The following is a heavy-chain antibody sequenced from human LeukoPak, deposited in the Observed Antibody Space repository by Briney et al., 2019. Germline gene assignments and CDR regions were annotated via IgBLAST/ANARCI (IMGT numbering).Heavy chain of an antibody. CDR1: GFTFSDYY. V-gene: IGHV3-23*01. D-gene: IGHD2-2*01. Sequence: GGSLRLSCAASGFTFSDYYMSWIRQAPGKGLEWVSAISGSGGSTYYADSVKGRFTISRDNSKNTLYLQMNSLRAEDTAVYYCAKDPYCSSTSCYNWFDPWGQGTLVTVSS. CDR2: ISGSGGST. J-gene: IGHJ5*02. CDR3: AKDPYCSSTSCYNWFDP.